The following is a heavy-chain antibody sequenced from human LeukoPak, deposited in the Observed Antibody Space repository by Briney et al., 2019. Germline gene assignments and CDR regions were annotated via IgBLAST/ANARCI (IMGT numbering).Heavy chain of an antibody. J-gene: IGHJ5*02. CDR2: INHSGST. CDR1: GGSFSGYY. V-gene: IGHV4-34*01. D-gene: IGHD5-18*01. Sequence: SETLSLTCAVYGGSFSGYYWSWIRQPPGKGLEWIGEINHSGSTNYNPSLKSRVTISVDTSKNQFSLKLSSVTAADTAVYYCARGVRYSYGSQNWFDPWGQGTLVTVSS. CDR3: ARGVRYSYGSQNWFDP.